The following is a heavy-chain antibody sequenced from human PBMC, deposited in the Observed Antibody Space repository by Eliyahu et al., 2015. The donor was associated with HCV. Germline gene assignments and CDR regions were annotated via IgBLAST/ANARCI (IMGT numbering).Heavy chain of an antibody. J-gene: IGHJ4*02. Sequence: QVQLVESGGGVVQXGKSLRLSCAASGFXXXSCGMHWVRQXPGKGLEWVAIIYYDGSNKYYAXSVKGRFTISRDNSKNMLYLQMNSLTAEDTAIYYCAKDLCGGDCPSEYWGQGTLVTVSS. D-gene: IGHD2-21*02. CDR3: AKDLCGGDCPSEY. CDR2: IYYDGSNK. CDR1: GFXXXSCG. V-gene: IGHV3-30*18.